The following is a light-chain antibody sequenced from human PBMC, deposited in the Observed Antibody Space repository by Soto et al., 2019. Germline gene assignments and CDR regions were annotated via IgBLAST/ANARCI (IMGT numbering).Light chain of an antibody. CDR3: SSYTITSTLV. J-gene: IGLJ3*02. CDR1: SSDVGAYNL. CDR2: DVS. V-gene: IGLV2-14*02. Sequence: QSALTQPASVSGSPGQSITISCTGTSSDVGAYNLVSWYQQHPGRAPKLFIFDVSDRPSGVSNRFSGSKSGNTASLTISGLQAEDEAFYYCSSYTITSTLVFGGGTKLTVL.